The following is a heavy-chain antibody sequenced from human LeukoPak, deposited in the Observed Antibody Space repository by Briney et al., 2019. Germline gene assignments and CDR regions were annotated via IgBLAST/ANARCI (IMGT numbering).Heavy chain of an antibody. J-gene: IGHJ4*02. V-gene: IGHV4-61*02. Sequence: SQTLSLTCTVSGGSISSGSYYWSWIRQPAGKGLEWIGRIYTSGSTNYNPSLKSRVTISVDTSKNQFSLKLSSVTAADTAVYYCASEDGSYDYWGQGTLVTVSS. D-gene: IGHD2-15*01. CDR2: IYTSGST. CDR3: ASEDGSYDY. CDR1: GGSISSGSYY.